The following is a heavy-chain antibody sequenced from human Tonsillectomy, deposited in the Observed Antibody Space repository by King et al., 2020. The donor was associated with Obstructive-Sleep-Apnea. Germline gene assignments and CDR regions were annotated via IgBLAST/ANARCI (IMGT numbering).Heavy chain of an antibody. D-gene: IGHD3-16*02. J-gene: IGHJ4*02. V-gene: IGHV3-30*04. Sequence: VQLVESGGGVVQPGRSLRLSCAASGFTFIYYAMHWVRQAPGKGLEWVAVFSFDGYNKYYADSVKGRFPISRDISMTTLYLQMKTLTAEDTAVYYCAREGGRHLDFDLWGQGTLVTVSS. CDR1: GFTFIYYA. CDR3: AREGGRHLDFDL. CDR2: FSFDGYNK.